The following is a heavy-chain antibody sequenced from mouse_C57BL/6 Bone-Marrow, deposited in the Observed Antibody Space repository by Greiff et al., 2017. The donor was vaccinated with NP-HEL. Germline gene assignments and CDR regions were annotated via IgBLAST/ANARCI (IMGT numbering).Heavy chain of an antibody. D-gene: IGHD2-3*01. Sequence: EVQLVEPGGGLVQPGASLKLSCAASGFTFSDYGMAWVRQAPRQGPEWVAFISTFAYSTYYADTVTGRFTISIETSTNTLYLERSTLKSEDTAMYYCARDGYYPYAMDYWGQGTSVTVSS. CDR3: ARDGYYPYAMDY. J-gene: IGHJ4*01. CDR2: ISTFAYST. V-gene: IGHV5-15*04. CDR1: GFTFSDYG.